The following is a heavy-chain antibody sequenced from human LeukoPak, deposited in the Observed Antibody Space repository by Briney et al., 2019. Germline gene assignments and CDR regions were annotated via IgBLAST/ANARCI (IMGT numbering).Heavy chain of an antibody. J-gene: IGHJ4*02. V-gene: IGHV4-39*01. CDR2: IYYSGST. CDR1: GGPISSSSYY. Sequence: PSETLSLTCTVSGGPISSSSYYWGWIRQPPGTGLEWIGSIYYSGSTYYNPSLKSRVTISVDTSKNQFSLKLSSVTAADTAVYYCEIVGATILRGYFDYWGQGTLVTVSS. CDR3: EIVGATILRGYFDY. D-gene: IGHD1-26*01.